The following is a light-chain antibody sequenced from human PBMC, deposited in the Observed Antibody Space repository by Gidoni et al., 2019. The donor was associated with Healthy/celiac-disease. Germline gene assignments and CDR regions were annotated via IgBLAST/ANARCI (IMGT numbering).Light chain of an antibody. CDR3: QKYHSAPGT. V-gene: IGKV1-27*01. J-gene: IGKJ1*01. CDR2: AAP. Sequence: EIRMTQAPSSLSASVGARGTITCRARQGISNYLACYQQNPGKVPKLLIYAAPTLQSGVPARFSGSGSGPDFTLTISSLQPEDVAIYSCQKYHSAPGTFGQGTKVEIK. CDR1: QGISNY.